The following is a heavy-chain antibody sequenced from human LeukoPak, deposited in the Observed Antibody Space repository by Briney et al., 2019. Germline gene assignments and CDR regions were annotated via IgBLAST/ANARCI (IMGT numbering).Heavy chain of an antibody. CDR2: IYHSGST. V-gene: IGHV4-38-2*02. CDR3: ARDDIVVANCCFYYYGMDV. J-gene: IGHJ6*04. CDR1: GYSISSGYY. Sequence: SETLSLTCAVSGYSISSGYYWGWIRQPPGKGLEWIGSIYHSGSTYYNPSLKSRVTISVDTSKNQFSLKLSSVTAADTAVYYCARDDIVVANCCFYYYGMDVWGKGTTVTVSS. D-gene: IGHD2-15*01.